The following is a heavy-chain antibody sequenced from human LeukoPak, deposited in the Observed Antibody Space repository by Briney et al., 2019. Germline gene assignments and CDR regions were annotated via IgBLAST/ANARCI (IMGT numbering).Heavy chain of an antibody. CDR2: INWNSGSI. J-gene: IGHJ4*02. V-gene: IGHV3-9*01. CDR1: GFTFDDYA. CDR3: ARDPGVVVTAILSSPLDY. Sequence: GGSLRLSCAASGFTFDDYAMHWVRQAPGKGLEWVSGINWNSGSIGYADSVKGRFTISRDNAKNSLYLQMNSLRAEDTAVYYCARDPGVVVTAILSSPLDYWGQGTLVTVSS. D-gene: IGHD2-21*02.